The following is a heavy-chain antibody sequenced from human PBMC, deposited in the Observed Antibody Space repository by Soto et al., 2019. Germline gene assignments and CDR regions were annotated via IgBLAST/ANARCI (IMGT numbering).Heavy chain of an antibody. CDR2: ISGSGGST. CDR1: GFPFSSYA. V-gene: IGHV3-23*01. D-gene: IGHD3-22*01. CDR3: ANPEDSSAYYTFDI. Sequence: VGSLRLSCAASGFPFSSYAMSWVRQAPGQGLEWVSAISGSGGSTYYADSVRGRLTISRDNSKNTLYLQMNSLGAQDTCVYSCANPEDSSAYYTFDIWGQGTRVTVSS. J-gene: IGHJ3*02.